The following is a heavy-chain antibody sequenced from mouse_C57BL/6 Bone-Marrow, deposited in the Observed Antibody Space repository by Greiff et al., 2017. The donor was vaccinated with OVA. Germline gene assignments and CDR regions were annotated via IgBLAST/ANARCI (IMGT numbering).Heavy chain of an antibody. V-gene: IGHV5-6*01. J-gene: IGHJ2*01. CDR3: ARGISYYGSHDY. CDR2: ISSGGSYT. Sequence: EVMLVESGGDLVKPGGSLKLSCAASGFTFSSYGMSWVRQTPDKRLEWVATISSGGSYTYYPDSVKGRFTISRDNAKNTLYLQMSSLKSEDTAMYYCARGISYYGSHDYWGQGTTLTVSS. D-gene: IGHD1-1*01. CDR1: GFTFSSYG.